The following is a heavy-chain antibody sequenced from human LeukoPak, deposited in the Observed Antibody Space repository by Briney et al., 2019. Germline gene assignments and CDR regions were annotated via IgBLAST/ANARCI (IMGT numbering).Heavy chain of an antibody. J-gene: IGHJ4*02. D-gene: IGHD5-12*01. CDR1: GGSISSYY. CDR2: IYYSGST. V-gene: IGHV4-59*01. Sequence: SETLSLTCPVSGGSISSYYWSWIRQPPGKGLEWIGYIYYSGSTNYNPSLKSRVTISVDTSKNQFSLKLSSVTAADTAVYYCARVRSGLADYWGQGTLVTVSS. CDR3: ARVRSGLADY.